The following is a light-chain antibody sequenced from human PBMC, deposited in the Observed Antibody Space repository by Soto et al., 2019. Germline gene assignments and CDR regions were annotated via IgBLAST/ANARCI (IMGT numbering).Light chain of an antibody. Sequence: DIQMTQSPSTLSGSVGDRVTITCRASQSISSWLAWYQQKQGKAPKFLIYGASSLESGVPSRFSGSGSGTEFTLTISSLQPDYFATYYCQPYDSYPVTFGQGTMVEIK. CDR3: QPYDSYPVT. V-gene: IGKV1-5*01. CDR2: GAS. J-gene: IGKJ2*01. CDR1: QSISSW.